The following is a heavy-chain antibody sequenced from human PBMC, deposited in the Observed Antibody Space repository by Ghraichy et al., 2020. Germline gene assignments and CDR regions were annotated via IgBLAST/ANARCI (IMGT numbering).Heavy chain of an antibody. D-gene: IGHD4-23*01. CDR1: GYSFTSYW. J-gene: IGHJ6*03. V-gene: IGHV5-51*01. Sequence: GESLNISCKGSGYSFTSYWIGWVRQMPGKGLEWMGIIYPGDSDTRYSPSFQGQVTISADKSISTAYLQWSSLKASDTAMYYCARHLTTVEPGYYYYYMDVWGKGTTVTVSS. CDR2: IYPGDSDT. CDR3: ARHLTTVEPGYYYYYMDV.